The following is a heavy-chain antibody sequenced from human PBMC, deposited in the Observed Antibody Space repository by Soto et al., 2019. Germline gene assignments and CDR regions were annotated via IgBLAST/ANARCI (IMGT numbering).Heavy chain of an antibody. V-gene: IGHV4-34*01. CDR1: GGSFSGYS. CDR3: ARDKITGLFDY. D-gene: IGHD2-8*02. CDR2: INHSGST. J-gene: IGHJ4*02. Sequence: SETLSLTCAVYGGSFSGYSWTWLRQPPGTGLEWIGEINHSGSTNYNPSLNSRVTISVDTSKNQFSLKLTSVTAADTAVYYCARDKITGLFDYWGQGTLVTVSS.